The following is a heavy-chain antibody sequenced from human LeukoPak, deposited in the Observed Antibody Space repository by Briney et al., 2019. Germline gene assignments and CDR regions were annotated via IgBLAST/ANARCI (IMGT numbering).Heavy chain of an antibody. CDR3: ARVVEVPAAQYYYYYYYMDV. Sequence: GGSLRLSCAASGFTFSSYWMSWVRQAPGKGLEWVANIKQDGSEKYYVDSVKGRFTISRDNAKNSLYLQMNSLRAEDKAVYYCARVVEVPAAQYYYYYYYMDVWGKGTTVTVSS. CDR1: GFTFSSYW. V-gene: IGHV3-7*01. D-gene: IGHD2-2*01. CDR2: IKQDGSEK. J-gene: IGHJ6*03.